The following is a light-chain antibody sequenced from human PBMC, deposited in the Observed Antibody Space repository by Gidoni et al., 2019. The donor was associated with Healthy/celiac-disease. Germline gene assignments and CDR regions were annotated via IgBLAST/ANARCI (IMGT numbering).Light chain of an antibody. Sequence: IQLTQSPPSLSASVGDRVTITCRASQGISSYLAWYQQEPGKAPKLLIYAASALQSGVPSRFSGSGSGTDFTLTISSLQPEDFATYYCRQLNSYPQTFGQGTKVEIK. CDR1: QGISSY. J-gene: IGKJ1*01. CDR3: RQLNSYPQT. V-gene: IGKV1-9*01. CDR2: AAS.